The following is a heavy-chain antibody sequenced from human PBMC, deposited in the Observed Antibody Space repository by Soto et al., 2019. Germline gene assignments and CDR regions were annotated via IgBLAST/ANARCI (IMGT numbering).Heavy chain of an antibody. Sequence: QVQLVQSGAEVQKPGSSVNVSCKASGDTPSTYAISWVRQAPGQGLEWMGGIIPILGRPNYAQRFQGRITXTADTSTRTTYMELMSGTSGDTAVFYCAFLGLDVDSWGPGTLVIVSS. CDR1: GDTPSTYA. V-gene: IGHV1-69*14. CDR3: AFLGLDVDS. D-gene: IGHD3-3*01. J-gene: IGHJ4*02. CDR2: IIPILGRP.